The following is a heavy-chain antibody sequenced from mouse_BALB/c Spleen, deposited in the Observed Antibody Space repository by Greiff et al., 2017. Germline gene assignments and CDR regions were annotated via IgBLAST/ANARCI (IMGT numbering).Heavy chain of an antibody. Sequence: EVMLVESGGGLVKPGGSLKLSCAASGFTFSDYYMYWVRQTPEKRLEWVATISDGGSYTYYPDSVKGRFTISRDNAKNNLYLQMSSLKSEDTAMYYCARGGYYGSRKAMDYWGQGTSVTVSS. V-gene: IGHV5-4*02. D-gene: IGHD1-1*01. J-gene: IGHJ4*01. CDR1: GFTFSDYY. CDR3: ARGGYYGSRKAMDY. CDR2: ISDGGSYT.